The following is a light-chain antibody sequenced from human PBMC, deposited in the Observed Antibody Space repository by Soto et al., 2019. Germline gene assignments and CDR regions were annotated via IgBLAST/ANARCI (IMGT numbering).Light chain of an antibody. CDR2: GAS. V-gene: IGKV3-20*01. Sequence: EIVLTQSPGTLSLSPGERATLSCRASQSVSSTYLAWYRQKPGQAPRLLIYGASTKATGIPDKFSDSGSGTDFTLTISTLEPEDSVVYYLQQYGSSRWTFGQGTKVEFK. CDR3: QQYGSSRWT. J-gene: IGKJ1*01. CDR1: QSVSSTY.